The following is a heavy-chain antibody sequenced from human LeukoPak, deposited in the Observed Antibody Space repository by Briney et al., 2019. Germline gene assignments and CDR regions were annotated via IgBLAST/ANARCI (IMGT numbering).Heavy chain of an antibody. Sequence: PGGSLRLSCAASGFTFSSYAMSWVRQAPGKGLEWVSAISGSGGSTYYADSVKGRFTISRDNSKNTLYLQMNSLRVEDTAVYYCAKLDGGFYQPCDYWGQGTLVTVSS. D-gene: IGHD3-3*01. V-gene: IGHV3-23*01. CDR3: AKLDGGFYQPCDY. J-gene: IGHJ4*02. CDR1: GFTFSSYA. CDR2: ISGSGGST.